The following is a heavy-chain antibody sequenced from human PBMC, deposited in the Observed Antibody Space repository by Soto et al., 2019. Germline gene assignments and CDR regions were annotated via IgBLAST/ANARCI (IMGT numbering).Heavy chain of an antibody. J-gene: IGHJ4*02. CDR3: AREVDSSGYYFDY. V-gene: IGHV4-34*01. CDR1: GGSFSGYY. Sequence: SETLSLTCAVYGGSFSGYYWSWIRQPPGKGLEWIGEINHSGSTNYNPSLKSRVTISVVTSKNQFSLKLSSVTAADTAVYYCAREVDSSGYYFDYWGQGTLVTVSS. D-gene: IGHD3-22*01. CDR2: INHSGST.